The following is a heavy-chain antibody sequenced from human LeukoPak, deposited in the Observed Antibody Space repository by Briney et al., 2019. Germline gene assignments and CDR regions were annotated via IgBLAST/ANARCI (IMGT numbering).Heavy chain of an antibody. CDR1: GFTFSDSY. CDR3: AKEGEDWGEGYFDY. V-gene: IGHV3-11*01. D-gene: IGHD7-27*01. Sequence: GGSLRLSCSASGFTFSDSYMSWIRQVPGKGLEWISYISSSGGTIYYADSVKGRFTISRDNAKNSLYLQMNSLRAEDTAVYYCAKEGEDWGEGYFDYWGQGTLVTVSS. J-gene: IGHJ4*02. CDR2: ISSSGGTI.